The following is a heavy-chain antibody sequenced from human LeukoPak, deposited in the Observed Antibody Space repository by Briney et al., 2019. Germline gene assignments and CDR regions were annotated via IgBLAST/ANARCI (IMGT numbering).Heavy chain of an antibody. V-gene: IGHV4-59*01. Sequence: SETLSLTCAVSGGSISGYNWNWIRQPPGKGLEWIAYIYYSGSTNQNPSLKSRVTISIDTSKNRFSLKLNSVTAADTAVYYCARGRNNNNSGWFDPWGQGTLVIVSS. CDR1: GGSISGYN. J-gene: IGHJ5*02. D-gene: IGHD1-1*01. CDR3: ARGRNNNNSGWFDP. CDR2: IYYSGST.